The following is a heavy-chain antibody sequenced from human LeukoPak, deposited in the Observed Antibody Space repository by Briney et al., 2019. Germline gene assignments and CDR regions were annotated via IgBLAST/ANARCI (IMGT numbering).Heavy chain of an antibody. CDR3: ARGPTNGQAFDY. CDR2: IYSAGST. D-gene: IGHD2-8*01. V-gene: IGHV3-53*01. CDR1: GFTVSSNS. Sequence: GGSLRLSCTVSGFTVSSNSMSWVRQAPGKGLEWVSFIYSAGSTHYSDSVKGRFTISIDNSKNTLYLQMNSLRAKDTAVYWCARGPTNGQAFDYWGQGTLVSVSS. J-gene: IGHJ4*02.